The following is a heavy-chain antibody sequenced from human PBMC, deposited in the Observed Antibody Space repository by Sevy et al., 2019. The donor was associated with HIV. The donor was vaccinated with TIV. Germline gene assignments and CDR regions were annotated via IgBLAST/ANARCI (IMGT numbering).Heavy chain of an antibody. CDR1: GDRVSSNRAA. V-gene: IGHV6-1*01. Sequence: QSQTLSLTCVISGDRVSSNRAAWNWIRQSPSRGLEWLGRTYYRSKWYTDYAVSVKSRITINPDTSKNQVSLQLNSVTPEDTAVYYCTRGAHSLDYWGQGTLVTVSS. CDR3: TRGAHSLDY. D-gene: IGHD2-15*01. J-gene: IGHJ4*02. CDR2: TYYRSKWYT.